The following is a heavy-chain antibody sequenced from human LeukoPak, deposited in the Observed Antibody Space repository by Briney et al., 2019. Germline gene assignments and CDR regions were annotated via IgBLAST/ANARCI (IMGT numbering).Heavy chain of an antibody. CDR2: ISGSGGST. CDR3: AKGTSGWYVVRYYFDY. Sequence: GGSLRLSCAASGFTFSSYAMSWVRQAPGKGLEWVSAISGSGGSTYYADSVKGRFTISRDNSKNTLYLQMNSLRAEDTAVYYCAKGTSGWYVVRYYFDYWGQGTLVTVSS. V-gene: IGHV3-23*01. J-gene: IGHJ4*02. CDR1: GFTFSSYA. D-gene: IGHD6-19*01.